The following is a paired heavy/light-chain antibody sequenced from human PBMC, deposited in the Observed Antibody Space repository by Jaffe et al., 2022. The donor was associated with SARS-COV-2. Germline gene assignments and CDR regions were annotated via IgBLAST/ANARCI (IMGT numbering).Light chain of an antibody. J-gene: IGKJ2*01. CDR2: GTS. V-gene: IGKV3-20*01. Sequence: EIVLTQSPGTLSLSPGERATLSCGAGQSVRTSSLAWYQHKAGQAPRLLIYGTSNRAAGIPDRFSGSGSGTDFTLTISGLEPEDVAVYYCQHYGDSYTFGQGTKLEI. CDR3: QHYGDSYT. CDR1: QSVRTSS.
Heavy chain of an antibody. CDR3: ARGELKNDYNWDGYYFYGLDV. CDR1: GFTFSDYY. D-gene: IGHD4-4*01. Sequence: QVHLVQSGGGLVKPGGSLRLSCVASGFTFSDYYMVWIRQAPGKGLEWLSDISHLGGYMKYADSVKGRFTISRDNSKNSLYLQLSGLRADDTAQYFCARGELKNDYNWDGYYFYGLDVWGQGTTVTVSS. CDR2: ISHLGGYM. V-gene: IGHV3-11*06. J-gene: IGHJ6*02.